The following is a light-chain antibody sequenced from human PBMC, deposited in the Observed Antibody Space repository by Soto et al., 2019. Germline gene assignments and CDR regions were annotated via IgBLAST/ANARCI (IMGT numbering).Light chain of an antibody. CDR3: QQYNKWPYT. CDR2: GTS. J-gene: IGKJ2*01. CDR1: QSVGRN. V-gene: IGKV3-15*01. Sequence: EIVMTQSPVALSVSPGESAALSCRASQSVGRNFAWYQQRPGQAPRVLIYGTSTRATGAPARFSGNGSGTDFTLTITSLQSEDFAVYYCQQYNKWPYTFGQGSRLAIK.